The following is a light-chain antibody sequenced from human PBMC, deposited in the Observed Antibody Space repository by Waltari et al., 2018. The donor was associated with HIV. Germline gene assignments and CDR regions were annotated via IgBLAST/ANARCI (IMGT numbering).Light chain of an antibody. CDR1: SSDIGGYDY. J-gene: IGLJ2*01. CDR2: GVS. Sequence: QSALTQPASVSGSPGQLITISCTGTSSDIGGYDYVSWYQQHPGKAPKLMIYGVSSRPSGVSNRFSGSRSGNTASLTISGLQAEDEADYYCSAYTSISTLAVFGGGTKLTVL. V-gene: IGLV2-14*01. CDR3: SAYTSISTLAV.